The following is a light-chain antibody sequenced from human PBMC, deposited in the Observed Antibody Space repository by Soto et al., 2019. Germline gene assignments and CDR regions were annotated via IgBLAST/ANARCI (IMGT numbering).Light chain of an antibody. CDR3: HQYNSYWT. J-gene: IGKJ1*01. CDR2: KTS. CDR1: QSIGSW. V-gene: IGKV1-5*03. Sequence: MTQSPSTLSACVGDRVTITCRASQSIGSWLAWYQQKPGKAPKLLIYKTSILENGVPSRFSGSGSGTEFTLSISSLQPDDFATYYCHQYNSYWTFGQGTIVDVK.